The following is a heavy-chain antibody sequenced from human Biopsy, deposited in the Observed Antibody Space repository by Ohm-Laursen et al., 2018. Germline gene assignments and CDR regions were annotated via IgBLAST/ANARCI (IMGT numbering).Heavy chain of an antibody. D-gene: IGHD3-10*01. CDR2: MNPDSGNT. Sequence: AASVKVSCKASGYTFTSYEINWVRQATGQGLEWMGWMNPDSGNTGYAQNFQGRVTMTRNTSISTAYMELSSLKSEDTAVYFCARADPPLFYYGSGSSNWCDPWGQGTLVIVSS. J-gene: IGHJ5*02. V-gene: IGHV1-8*01. CDR1: GYTFTSYE. CDR3: ARADPPLFYYGSGSSNWCDP.